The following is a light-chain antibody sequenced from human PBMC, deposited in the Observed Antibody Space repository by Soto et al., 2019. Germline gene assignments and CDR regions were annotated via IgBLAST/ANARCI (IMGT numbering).Light chain of an antibody. V-gene: IGKV3-11*01. Sequence: LSLSPVAVSLYTEECASLSCRVSQSVSSNLAWYQQKPGQSPRLLIYDASNRATGVPDRFSGSGSGTDFTLTISSLEPEDSAVYYCQPRTTWPPITFGEGTKAAI. J-gene: IGKJ4*01. CDR2: DAS. CDR1: QSVSSN. CDR3: QPRTTWPPIT.